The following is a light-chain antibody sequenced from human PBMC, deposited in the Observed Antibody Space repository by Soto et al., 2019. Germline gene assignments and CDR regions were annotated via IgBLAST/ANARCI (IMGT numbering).Light chain of an antibody. CDR1: SSDVGGYDY. CDR3: CSFSGTNSLYV. J-gene: IGLJ1*01. V-gene: IGLV2-11*01. CDR2: DVN. Sequence: QSALTQPRSVSGSPRQSVTISCTGTSSDVGGYDYVSWYQQHPGKAPKLILYDVNQRPSGVPDRFSGSKSGNAASLTISGLQSEDDADYYCCSFSGTNSLYVFGTGTKVAVL.